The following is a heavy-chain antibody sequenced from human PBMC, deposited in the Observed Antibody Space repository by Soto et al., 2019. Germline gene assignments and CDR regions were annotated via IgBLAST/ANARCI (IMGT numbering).Heavy chain of an antibody. J-gene: IGHJ4*02. D-gene: IGHD6-13*01. CDR3: ARGYRQSGYSSSWVFDY. V-gene: IGHV4-31*03. Sequence: QVQLQESGPGLVKPSQTLSLICTVSGGSINSGGYYWNWIRQHPGKGLEWIGYIFYSGSTYYNPSPRSRVTVTADTSENKCSRTLSSVTAAHTAVYLCARGYRQSGYSSSWVFDYWGQGTLVNASS. CDR2: IFYSGST. CDR1: GGSINSGGYY.